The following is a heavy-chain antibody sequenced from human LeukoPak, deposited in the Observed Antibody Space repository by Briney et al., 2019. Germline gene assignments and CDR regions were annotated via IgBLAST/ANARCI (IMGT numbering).Heavy chain of an antibody. J-gene: IGHJ5*02. V-gene: IGHV3-30-3*01. CDR1: GFTFSSYA. Sequence: PGRSLRPYCAASGFTFSSYAMHWVRQAPGKGLEWVAVISYDGSNKYYADSVKGRFTISRDNSKNTLYLQMNSLRAEDTAVYYCARDTARFGELPDWFDPWGQGTLVTVSS. CDR3: ARDTARFGELPDWFDP. D-gene: IGHD3-10*01. CDR2: ISYDGSNK.